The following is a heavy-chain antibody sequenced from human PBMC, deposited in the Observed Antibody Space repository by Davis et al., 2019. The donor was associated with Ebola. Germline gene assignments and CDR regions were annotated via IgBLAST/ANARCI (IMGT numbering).Heavy chain of an antibody. Sequence: ASVKVSCKASGYTFTSYGISWVRQAPGQGLEWMGWISAYNGNTNYAQKLQGRVTMTTDTSTSTAYMELRSLRSDDTAVYYCARDKRVRGRGSFDYWGQGTLVTVSS. CDR2: ISAYNGNT. D-gene: IGHD3-16*01. V-gene: IGHV1-18*01. CDR1: GYTFTSYG. J-gene: IGHJ4*02. CDR3: ARDKRVRGRGSFDY.